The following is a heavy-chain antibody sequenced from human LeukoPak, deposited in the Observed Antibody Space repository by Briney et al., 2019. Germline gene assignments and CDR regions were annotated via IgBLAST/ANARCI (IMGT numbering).Heavy chain of an antibody. V-gene: IGHV3-48*03. J-gene: IGHJ4*02. CDR2: ISSSGSTI. CDR1: GFTFSGYA. Sequence: GGSLRLSCAASGFTFSGYAMTWVRQAPGKGLEWVSYISSSGSTIYYADSVKGRFTISRDNAKNSLYLQMNSLRAEDTAVYYCARVAGYFSGYFDYWGQGTLVTVSS. CDR3: ARVAGYFSGYFDY. D-gene: IGHD6-19*01.